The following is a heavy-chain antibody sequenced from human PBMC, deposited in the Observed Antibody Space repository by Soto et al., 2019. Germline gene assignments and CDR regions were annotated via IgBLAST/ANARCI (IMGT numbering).Heavy chain of an antibody. CDR2: IIPIFGTA. CDR3: ARDGPVLWFGELSRHYYYGMDV. J-gene: IGHJ6*02. V-gene: IGHV1-69*01. Sequence: QVQLVQSGAEVKKPGSSVKVSCKASGGTFSSYAISWVRQAPGQGLEWMGGIIPIFGTANYAQKFQGRVTITADESTSTAYMELSSLRSEDTAVYYCARDGPVLWFGELSRHYYYGMDVGGQGTTVNASS. CDR1: GGTFSSYA. D-gene: IGHD3-10*01.